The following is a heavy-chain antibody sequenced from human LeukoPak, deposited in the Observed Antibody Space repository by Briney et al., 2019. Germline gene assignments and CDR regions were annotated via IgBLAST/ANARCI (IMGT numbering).Heavy chain of an antibody. V-gene: IGHV1-18*01. D-gene: IGHD1-26*01. J-gene: IGHJ4*02. CDR1: GYAFTNYG. Sequence: ASVKVSCKASGYAFTNYGINWVRQAPGQGLEWMGWISSYNGNTKYAQKFQGRVTMTTETSTSTAYMEVRSLRSDDTAVYYCARAPLVGWWEDYWGQGTLVTVSS. CDR3: ARAPLVGWWEDY. CDR2: ISSYNGNT.